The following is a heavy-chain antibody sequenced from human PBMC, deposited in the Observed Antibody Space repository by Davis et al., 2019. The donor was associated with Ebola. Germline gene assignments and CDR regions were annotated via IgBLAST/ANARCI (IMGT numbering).Heavy chain of an antibody. Sequence: SETLSLTCTVSNGSISRGGYSWSWIRQPPGKALEWLGYIYHSDSSYYNPSVESRLTISADQSGEQFSLKLTSVTAADTAVYYCASCNDVGCPYWGQGVLVTVSS. J-gene: IGHJ4*02. CDR1: NGSISRGGYS. V-gene: IGHV4-30-2*01. CDR2: IYHSDSS. CDR3: ASCNDVGCPY. D-gene: IGHD1-1*01.